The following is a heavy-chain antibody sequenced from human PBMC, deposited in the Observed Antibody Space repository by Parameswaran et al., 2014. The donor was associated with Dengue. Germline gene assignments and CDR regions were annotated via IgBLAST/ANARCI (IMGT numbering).Heavy chain of an antibody. CDR3: ARDCGRRARAFAFDI. J-gene: IGHJ3*02. V-gene: IGHV4-31*02. D-gene: IGHD4/OR15-4a*01. CDR2: IYYSGST. Sequence: PGKGLEWIGYIYYSGSTYYNPSLKSRVTISVDTSKNQFSLKLSSVTAADTAVYYCARDCGRRARAFAFDIWGQGTMVTVSS.